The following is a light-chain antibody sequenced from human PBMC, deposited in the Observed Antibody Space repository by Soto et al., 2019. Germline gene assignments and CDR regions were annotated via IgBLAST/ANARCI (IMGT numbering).Light chain of an antibody. CDR3: QQYGSSPWT. CDR1: QSVSSSY. CDR2: GAS. J-gene: IGKJ1*01. Sequence: EIVLTQSPGTLSLSPGERATLSCRASQSVSSSYLAWYQQKPGQAPRLLIYGASSRATGIPDRFSGSGSGTDFTLTISRLEPEYFAVYYCQQYGSSPWTFGQGNKVEIK. V-gene: IGKV3-20*01.